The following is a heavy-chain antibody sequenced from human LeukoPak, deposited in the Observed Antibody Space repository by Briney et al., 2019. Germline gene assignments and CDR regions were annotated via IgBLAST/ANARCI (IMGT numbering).Heavy chain of an antibody. Sequence: ESGPTLVKPTQTLTLTCTFSGFSLSTSGVGVGWIRQPPGKALEWLALIYWNDDKRYSPSLKSRLTITKDTSKNQVVLTMTNMDPVDTATYYCAHRQYCGGDCYSIWFDPWGQGTLVTVSS. CDR2: IYWNDDK. J-gene: IGHJ5*02. D-gene: IGHD2-21*02. CDR3: AHRQYCGGDCYSIWFDP. V-gene: IGHV2-5*01. CDR1: GFSLSTSGVG.